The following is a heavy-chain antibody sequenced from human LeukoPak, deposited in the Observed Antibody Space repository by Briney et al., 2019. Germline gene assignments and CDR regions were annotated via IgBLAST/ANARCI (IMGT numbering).Heavy chain of an antibody. CDR2: ISSSSSTT. D-gene: IGHD6-13*01. Sequence: GGSLRLSCAASGFTFSSYSMNWVRQAPGKGLEWVSNISSSSSTTYYADSVKGRFTISRDNSKNTLYLQMNSLRAEDTAVYYCAGARGSSWYNGPFDYWGQGTLVTVSS. CDR1: GFTFSSYS. V-gene: IGHV3-48*01. J-gene: IGHJ4*02. CDR3: AGARGSSWYNGPFDY.